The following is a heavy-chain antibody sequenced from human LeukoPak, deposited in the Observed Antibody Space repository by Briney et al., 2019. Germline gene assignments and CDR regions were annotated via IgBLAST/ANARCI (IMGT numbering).Heavy chain of an antibody. CDR2: ISGSGGST. CDR3: AKDADYGGYFDY. Sequence: GGSLRLSCAASGITFSSYAMSWVRQAPGKRLEWVSAISGSGGSTYYAASVKGRFTISRDNSKNTLYLQMNSLRAEDTAVYYCAKDADYGGYFDYWGQGTLVTVSS. CDR1: GITFSSYA. V-gene: IGHV3-23*01. D-gene: IGHD4-17*01. J-gene: IGHJ4*02.